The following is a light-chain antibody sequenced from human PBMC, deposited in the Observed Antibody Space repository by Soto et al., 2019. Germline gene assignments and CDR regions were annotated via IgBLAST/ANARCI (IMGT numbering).Light chain of an antibody. Sequence: QSVLTQPHSVSAAPGQKVTISCSGSSSNIGNNYVSWYQQLPGTAPKLLIYENNKRPSGIPDRFSGSKSGTSATLGITGLQTGDEADYYCGTWDSSLSLYVFGTGTKLTVL. J-gene: IGLJ1*01. CDR2: ENN. CDR1: SSNIGNNY. CDR3: GTWDSSLSLYV. V-gene: IGLV1-51*02.